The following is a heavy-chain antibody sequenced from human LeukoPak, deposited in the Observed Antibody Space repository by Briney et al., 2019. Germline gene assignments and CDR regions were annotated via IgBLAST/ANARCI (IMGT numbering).Heavy chain of an antibody. CDR3: ARVARPLPDY. D-gene: IGHD1-26*01. V-gene: IGHV3-72*01. J-gene: IGHJ4*02. CDR1: GFTFSDHY. CDR2: TRNKANSYTT. Sequence: PGGPLRLSCAASGFTFSDHYMDGVRQAAGKGREWVGRTRNKANSYTTEYAASVKGRFTISRDDSTNSLYLQMNSLKTEDTALYYCARVARPLPDYWGQGTLVTVSS.